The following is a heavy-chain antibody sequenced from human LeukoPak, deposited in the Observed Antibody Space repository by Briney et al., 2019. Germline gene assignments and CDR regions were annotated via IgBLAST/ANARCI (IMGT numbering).Heavy chain of an antibody. V-gene: IGHV4-61*02. D-gene: IGHD3-10*01. CDR1: GGSISSGSYY. Sequence: SETLSLTCTVSGGSISSGSYYWSWIRQPAGKGLEWIGRIYTSGSTNYNPSLKSRVTISVDTSKNHFSLKLSSVTAADTALYYCARDKKGGFGELTWFDPWGQGTLVTVSS. J-gene: IGHJ5*02. CDR3: ARDKKGGFGELTWFDP. CDR2: IYTSGST.